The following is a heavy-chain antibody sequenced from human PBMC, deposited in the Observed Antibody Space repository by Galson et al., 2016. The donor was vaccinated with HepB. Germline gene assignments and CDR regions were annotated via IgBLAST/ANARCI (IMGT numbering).Heavy chain of an antibody. CDR2: IWYDGSNK. CDR1: GFTFSSYG. CDR3: AKSLLGVTLVSYYYGMDV. Sequence: SLRLSCAASGFTFSSYGMHWVRQAPGKGLEWVAVIWYDGSNKYYADSVKGRFTISRDNSKNTLYLQMKSLRAEDTAVYYCAKSLLGVTLVSYYYGMDVWGQGTTVTVSS. D-gene: IGHD2-21*02. V-gene: IGHV3-33*06. J-gene: IGHJ6*02.